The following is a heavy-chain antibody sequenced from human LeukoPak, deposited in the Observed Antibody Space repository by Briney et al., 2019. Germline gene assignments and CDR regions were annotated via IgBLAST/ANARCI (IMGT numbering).Heavy chain of an antibody. Sequence: SETLSLTCTVSGGSISSSNYFWGWIRQPPGKRLEWIGSIYYSGSTYYNPSLKSRVTISVDTSKNQFSLNLNSVTAADTAVYYCARLSSSWILDYWGQGTLVTVSS. V-gene: IGHV4-39*01. J-gene: IGHJ4*02. D-gene: IGHD6-13*01. CDR1: GGSISSSNYF. CDR3: ARLSSSWILDY. CDR2: IYYSGST.